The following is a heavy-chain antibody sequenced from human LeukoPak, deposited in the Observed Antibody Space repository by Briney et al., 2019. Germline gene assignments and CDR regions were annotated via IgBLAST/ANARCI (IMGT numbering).Heavy chain of an antibody. J-gene: IGHJ5*02. CDR2: INPNSGGT. CDR1: GYTFTGYY. Sequence: ASVKVSCKASGYTFTGYYMHWVRQAPGQGLEWMGWINPNSGGTNYAQKFQGWVTMTRDTSISTAYMELSRLRSDDTAVYYCAGGLRGYSYGNNWFDPWGQGTLVTVSS. CDR3: AGGLRGYSYGNNWFDP. V-gene: IGHV1-2*04. D-gene: IGHD5-18*01.